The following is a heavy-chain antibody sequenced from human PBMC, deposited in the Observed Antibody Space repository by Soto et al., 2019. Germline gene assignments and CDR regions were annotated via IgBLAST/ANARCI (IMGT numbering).Heavy chain of an antibody. CDR1: GYTFTRYG. V-gene: IGHV1-18*01. CDR2: IRPYNDHT. D-gene: IGHD3-16*01. J-gene: IGHJ6*02. Sequence: QVQLAQSTGEVKKPGASVRVSCKATGYTFTRYGIAWVRQAPGQGFEWMGWIRPYNDHTVYAQKFQGRVTMTADTSTRTVYMNLRGLKSDDTAVYYCASGGYYDNSWGKLSHYGLDVWGQGTSVSVSS. CDR3: ASGGYYDNSWGKLSHYGLDV.